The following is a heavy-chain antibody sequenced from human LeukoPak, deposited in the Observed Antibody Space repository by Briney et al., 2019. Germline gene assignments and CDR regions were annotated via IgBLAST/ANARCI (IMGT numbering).Heavy chain of an antibody. V-gene: IGHV3-53*01. CDR1: GFTFSSYA. Sequence: PGGSLRLSCAASGFTFSSYAMSWVRQAPGKGLEWVSVIYSGGSTYYADSVKGRFTISRDNSKNTLYLQMNSLRAEDTAVYYCARAQSGYFDWLPPSYYYGMDVWGQGTTVTVSS. D-gene: IGHD3-9*01. CDR3: ARAQSGYFDWLPPSYYYGMDV. CDR2: IYSGGST. J-gene: IGHJ6*02.